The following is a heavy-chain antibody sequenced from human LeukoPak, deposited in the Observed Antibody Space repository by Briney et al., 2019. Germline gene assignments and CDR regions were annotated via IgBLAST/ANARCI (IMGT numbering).Heavy chain of an antibody. D-gene: IGHD3-3*01. J-gene: IGHJ4*02. CDR2: ISGNSDNT. CDR3: AKGWETSGYYNGLDC. CDR1: GFTFNNFA. V-gene: IGHV3-23*01. Sequence: HTGGSLRLSCTASGFTFNNFAMSWVRQAPGKGLEWVSAISGNSDNTYYTDSVKGRFTISRDNSKNTLYLQMSSLRAEDTAVFYCAKGWETSGYYNGLDCWGQRTLVTVSS.